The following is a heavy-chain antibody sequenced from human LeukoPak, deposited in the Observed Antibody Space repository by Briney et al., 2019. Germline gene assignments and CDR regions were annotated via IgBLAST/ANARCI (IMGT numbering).Heavy chain of an antibody. V-gene: IGHV4-59*01. CDR2: SYYSGST. CDR1: GGSISSYY. D-gene: IGHD5-18*01. CDR3: ARGIFGMDV. Sequence: PSETLSLTCTGSGGSISSYYWSWIRQPPGKGREGMGGSYYSGSTNYNPSLKSRVTIAVDTSKNQCSLKLSSVPAADTAVYYCARGIFGMDVWGQGTTVTVSS. J-gene: IGHJ6*02.